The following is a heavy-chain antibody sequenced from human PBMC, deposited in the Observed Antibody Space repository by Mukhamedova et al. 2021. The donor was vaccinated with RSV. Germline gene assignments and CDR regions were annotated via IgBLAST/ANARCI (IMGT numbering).Heavy chain of an antibody. J-gene: IGHJ6*03. CDR3: STTRTNIHYYYYMEV. D-gene: IGHD1-7*01. V-gene: IGHV3-49*02. Sequence: VEWVGFIRTKPYGETTEYAASVKDRFTISRDDSQNIAYLHMNGLKSEDTAVYYCSTTRTNIHYYYYMEVWGIGNTVTV. CDR2: IRTKPYGETT.